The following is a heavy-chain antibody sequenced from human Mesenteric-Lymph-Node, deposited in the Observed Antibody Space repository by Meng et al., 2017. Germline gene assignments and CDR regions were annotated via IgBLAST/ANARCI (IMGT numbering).Heavy chain of an antibody. D-gene: IGHD2-21*01. CDR1: GGSMSSGNYY. Sequence: QVQLEESGPGLGDPSQTLALTCTVSGGSMSSGNYYWSWIRQPPGKGLEWIGYIHHSGSAYYHPSLKSRVSISVDTSKNQFSLNLNSMTAADTAVYYCASFDHIPRRNYFDYWGQGTLVTVSS. V-gene: IGHV4-30-4*01. CDR3: ASFDHIPRRNYFDY. J-gene: IGHJ4*02. CDR2: IHHSGSA.